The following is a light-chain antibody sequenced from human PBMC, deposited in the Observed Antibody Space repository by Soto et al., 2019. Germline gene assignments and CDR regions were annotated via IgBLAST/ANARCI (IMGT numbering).Light chain of an antibody. Sequence: QSALTQPASVSGSPGQSITISCTGTSSDVGGSNFLSWYQQHPGKAPQLLIYDVSHRPSGVSNRFSGSKSGNTASLTISGLQAEDEADYYCSSFTSDSKEVFVGGTQLTVL. CDR1: SSDVGGSNF. CDR3: SSFTSDSKEV. CDR2: DVS. J-gene: IGLJ3*02. V-gene: IGLV2-14*01.